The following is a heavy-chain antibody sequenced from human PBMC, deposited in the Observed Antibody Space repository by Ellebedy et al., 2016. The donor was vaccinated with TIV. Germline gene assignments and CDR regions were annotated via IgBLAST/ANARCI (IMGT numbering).Heavy chain of an antibody. CDR1: GFTFSSYW. D-gene: IGHD5-18*01. Sequence: GESLKISCAASGFTFSSYWMHWVRQVSGKGLVWVSCISGDGSAATYADAVRGRFTISRDNAKNTVSLQMNSLRAEDTAIYYCTTGGRYSYDSFDYWGQGIPVTVSS. J-gene: IGHJ4*02. V-gene: IGHV3-74*03. CDR3: TTGGRYSYDSFDY. CDR2: ISGDGSAA.